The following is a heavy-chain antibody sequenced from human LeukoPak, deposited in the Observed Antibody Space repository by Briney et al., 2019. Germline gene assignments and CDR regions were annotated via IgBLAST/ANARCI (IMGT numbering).Heavy chain of an antibody. J-gene: IGHJ4*02. V-gene: IGHV3-15*01. Sequence: KTGGSLRLSCVASGFSFSIAWMGWVRQAPGKGLEWVGRFKSKSDGGTMDYAAPVKGRFTMSRDDSKNMLFLQMNSLKTEDTAVYYCTTDQAIAAVPLSGYWGQGTLVTVSP. CDR3: TTDQAIAAVPLSGY. CDR1: GFSFSIAW. D-gene: IGHD6-13*01. CDR2: FKSKSDGGTM.